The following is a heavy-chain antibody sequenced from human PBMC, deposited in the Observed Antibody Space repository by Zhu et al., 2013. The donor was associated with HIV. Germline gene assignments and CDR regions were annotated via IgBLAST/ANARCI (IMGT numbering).Heavy chain of an antibody. J-gene: IGHJ4*02. CDR2: INTNTGET. CDR3: ARAGFENKRPGGY. V-gene: IGHV1-2*02. CDR1: GYTFAAYY. Sequence: QVQLVQSGAEVKKPGASVKVSCQASGYTFAAYYVHWVRQAPGRGLEWMGWINTNTGETKYAQNFRGRVTMTRDKSINTAYMEFSRLRFDDTAVYYCARAGFENKRPGGYWAQGTLVTVSS.